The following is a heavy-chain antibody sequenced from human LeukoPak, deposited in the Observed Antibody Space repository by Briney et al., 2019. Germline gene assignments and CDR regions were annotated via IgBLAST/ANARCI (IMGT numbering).Heavy chain of an antibody. CDR1: GYTFSEYS. J-gene: IGHJ6*02. V-gene: IGHV1-2*02. Sequence: ASVKVSCKTSGYTFSEYSIHWVRQAPGQGLEWMGWIKPTSGDTEYAQRFQGRVTLTRDTSSSAVYMELSRMTSDDTAVYYCARKNLGLSDTWYYNFYGLDVWGQGTLVTVSS. CDR2: IKPTSGDT. CDR3: ARKNLGLSDTWYYNFYGLDV. D-gene: IGHD1-26*01.